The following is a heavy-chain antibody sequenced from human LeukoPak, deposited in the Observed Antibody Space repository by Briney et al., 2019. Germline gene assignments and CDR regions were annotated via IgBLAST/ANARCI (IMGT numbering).Heavy chain of an antibody. D-gene: IGHD3-22*01. V-gene: IGHV4-34*02. CDR2: VAHKGPT. Sequence: SETLSLTCAVYGASLSDYYWSWIRQSPGKGLQWIGEVAHKGPTVYSPTLNRKYNPSLKSRVTISVDTSKNQFSLKLSSVTAADTAVYYCARDRRSYYDSSGYLDYWGQGTLVTVSS. CDR3: ARDRRSYYDSSGYLDY. CDR1: GASLSDYY. J-gene: IGHJ4*02.